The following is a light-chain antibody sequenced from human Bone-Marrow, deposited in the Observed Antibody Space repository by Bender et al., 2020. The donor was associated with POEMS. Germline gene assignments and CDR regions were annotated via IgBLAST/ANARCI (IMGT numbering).Light chain of an antibody. CDR1: RSDIGGYEY. CDR3: QSGDASGLV. Sequence: QSALTQPRSVSGSPGQSITISCSGTRSDIGGYEYVSWYQHHPGEVPKLIIYEVDKRPSGVTDRFSGSKTGYAASLTVSGLQAEDEAEYHCQSGDASGLVFGPGTTVTVL. J-gene: IGLJ1*01. V-gene: IGLV2-11*01. CDR2: EVD.